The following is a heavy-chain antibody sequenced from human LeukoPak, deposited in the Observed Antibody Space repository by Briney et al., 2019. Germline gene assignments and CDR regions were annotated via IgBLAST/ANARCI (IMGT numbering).Heavy chain of an antibody. D-gene: IGHD3-10*01. J-gene: IGHJ5*02. CDR2: MYYDGTS. CDR3: ARGRFGEWDNWFDP. CDR1: GGSVSSGGYY. Sequence: SETLSLTCTVSGGSVSSGGYYWNWIRQPPGKGLECLGYMYYDGTSNYNPSLKSRVTISIDSSKNQFSLRLSSVTAADTAVYYCARGRFGEWDNWFDPWGQGTLVTVSS. V-gene: IGHV4-61*08.